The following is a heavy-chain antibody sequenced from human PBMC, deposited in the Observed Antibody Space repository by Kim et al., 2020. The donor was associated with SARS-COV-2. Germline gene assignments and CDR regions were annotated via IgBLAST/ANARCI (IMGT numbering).Heavy chain of an antibody. CDR3: ARGSSGWNYYYYYYMDV. J-gene: IGHJ6*03. V-gene: IGHV1-3*01. D-gene: IGHD6-19*01. Sequence: FQGRVTITRDTSANTAYMELSSLRSEDTAVYYCARGSSGWNYYYYYYMDVWGKGTTVTVSS.